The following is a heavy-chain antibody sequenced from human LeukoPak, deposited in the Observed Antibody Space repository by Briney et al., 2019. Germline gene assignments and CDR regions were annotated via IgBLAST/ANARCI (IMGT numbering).Heavy chain of an antibody. CDR1: GYSFTSYW. V-gene: IGHV5-51*01. J-gene: IGHJ3*02. D-gene: IGHD5-24*01. Sequence: GESLKISCKGSGYSFTSYWIGWVRQMPGKGLEWMGIIYPGDSDTRYSPSFQGQVTISADKSISTAYLQWSSLKASDTAMYYCARRGGVEMATKDAFDIWGQGTMVTVSP. CDR2: IYPGDSDT. CDR3: ARRGGVEMATKDAFDI.